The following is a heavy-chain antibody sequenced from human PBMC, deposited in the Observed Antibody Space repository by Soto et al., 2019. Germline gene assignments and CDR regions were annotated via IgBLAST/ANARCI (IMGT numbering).Heavy chain of an antibody. Sequence: QVQLQESGPGLVKPSETLSLTCTVSGGSISSYYWSWIRQPPGKGLEWIGYIDYRGSTNYSPSLKSLVTIPVDTSKNHFSLKLSSVTAADTAVYYCARAWGGNVFDYWGQGTLVTVSS. CDR2: IDYRGST. CDR3: ARAWGGNVFDY. J-gene: IGHJ4*02. V-gene: IGHV4-59*08. CDR1: GGSISSYY. D-gene: IGHD3-16*01.